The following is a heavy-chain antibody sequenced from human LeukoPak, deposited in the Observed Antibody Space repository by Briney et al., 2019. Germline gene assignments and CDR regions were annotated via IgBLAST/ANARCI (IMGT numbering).Heavy chain of an antibody. Sequence: ASVKVSCKASGGTFSSYAISWVRQAPGQGLEWMGRIIPILGTANYAQKFQGRVTITADKSTSTAYMELRRLRSDDTAMYYCARDRMDTGTYFDYWGQGTLVTVSS. CDR1: GGTFSSYA. J-gene: IGHJ4*02. CDR3: ARDRMDTGTYFDY. V-gene: IGHV1-69*04. CDR2: IIPILGTA. D-gene: IGHD5-18*01.